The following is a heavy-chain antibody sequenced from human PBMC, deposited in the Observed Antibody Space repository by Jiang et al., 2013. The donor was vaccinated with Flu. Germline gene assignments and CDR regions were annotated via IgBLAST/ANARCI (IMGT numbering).Heavy chain of an antibody. Sequence: EVKKPGASVKVSCKASGYTFTGYYMHWVRQAPGQGLEWMGWINPNSGGTNYAQKFQGRVTMTRDTSISTAYMELSRLRSDDTAVYYCARHGYCSGGSCYPFDYWGQGTLVTVSS. D-gene: IGHD2-15*01. CDR1: GYTFTGYY. V-gene: IGHV1-2*02. CDR2: INPNSGGT. J-gene: IGHJ4*02. CDR3: ARHGYCSGGSCYPFDY.